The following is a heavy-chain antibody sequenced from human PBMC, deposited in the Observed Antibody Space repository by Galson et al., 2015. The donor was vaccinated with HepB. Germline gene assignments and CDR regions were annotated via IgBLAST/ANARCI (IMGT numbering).Heavy chain of an antibody. CDR1: GYTFTSYY. CDR2: INPSGGST. CDR3: ARVSGDYTYYYYYGMDV. D-gene: IGHD3-3*01. Sequence: SVKVSCKASGYTFTSYYMHWVRQAPGQGLEWMGIINPSGGSTSYAQKFQGGVTMTRDTSTSTVYMELSSLRSEDTAVYYCARVSGDYTYYYYYGMDVWGQGTTLTVSS. V-gene: IGHV1-46*01. J-gene: IGHJ6*02.